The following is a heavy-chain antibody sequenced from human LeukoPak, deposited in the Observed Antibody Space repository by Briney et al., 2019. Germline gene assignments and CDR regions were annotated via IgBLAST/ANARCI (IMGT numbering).Heavy chain of an antibody. CDR3: ARDRDIAAAGLNFDY. Sequence: GGSLRLSCAASGFTFSSYSMNWVRQAPGKVLEWVSSISSSSSYIYYADSVKGRFTISRDNAKNSLYLQMNSLRAEDTAVYYCARDRDIAAAGLNFDYWGQGTLVTVSS. V-gene: IGHV3-21*01. CDR1: GFTFSSYS. D-gene: IGHD6-13*01. J-gene: IGHJ4*02. CDR2: ISSSSSYI.